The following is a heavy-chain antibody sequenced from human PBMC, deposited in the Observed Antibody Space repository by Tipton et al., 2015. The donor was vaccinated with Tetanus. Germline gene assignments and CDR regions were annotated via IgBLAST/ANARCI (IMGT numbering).Heavy chain of an antibody. D-gene: IGHD4-11*01. Sequence: TLSLTCTVSGGSINSVNYYWSWIRQPPGKGLEWIGYVFHSGSTKYNPSLKSRVTISVDTSKNQFSLKLRSVTAADTAAYYCARDSNFYSYSYKGMDVWGQGTTVTVSS. CDR3: ARDSNFYSYSYKGMDV. J-gene: IGHJ6*02. V-gene: IGHV4-61*01. CDR2: VFHSGST. CDR1: GGSINSVNYY.